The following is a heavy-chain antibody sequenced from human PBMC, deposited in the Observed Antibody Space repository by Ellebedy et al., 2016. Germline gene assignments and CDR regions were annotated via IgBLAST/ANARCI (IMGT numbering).Heavy chain of an antibody. D-gene: IGHD3-22*01. CDR3: TRDRSYYDSSGKDAFDI. CDR2: IRSKAYGGTT. J-gene: IGHJ3*02. V-gene: IGHV3-49*03. Sequence: GESLKISCTASGFTFGDYAMSWFRQAPGKGLEWVGFIRSKAYGGTTEYAASVKGRFTISRDDSKSIAYLQMNSLKTEDTAVYYCTRDRSYYDSSGKDAFDIWGQGTMVTVSS. CDR1: GFTFGDYA.